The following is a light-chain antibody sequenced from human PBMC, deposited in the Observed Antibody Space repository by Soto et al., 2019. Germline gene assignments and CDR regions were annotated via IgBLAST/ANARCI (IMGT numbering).Light chain of an antibody. CDR1: QSISSY. Sequence: DIQMTQSPSSLSASVGDRVIITCRTSQSISSYLNWYQQKPGKAPRLLIYAASSLQSGVPSRFSGGGSGTYFTLTISSLQPEDFATYYCQQSYGTPNTFGQVTKLEIK. CDR3: QQSYGTPNT. J-gene: IGKJ2*01. V-gene: IGKV1-39*01. CDR2: AAS.